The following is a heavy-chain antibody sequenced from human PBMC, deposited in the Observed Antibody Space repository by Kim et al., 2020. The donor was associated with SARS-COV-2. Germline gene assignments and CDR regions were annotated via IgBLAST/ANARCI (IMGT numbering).Heavy chain of an antibody. D-gene: IGHD2-21*02. J-gene: IGHJ6*03. CDR3: AAGPGDPHYYSSYFMDV. Sequence: VKGRFTISRDNAKNTLYLQMSSLRAEDTAVYYCAAGPGDPHYYSSYFMDVWGKGTTVIVSS. V-gene: IGHV3-74*01.